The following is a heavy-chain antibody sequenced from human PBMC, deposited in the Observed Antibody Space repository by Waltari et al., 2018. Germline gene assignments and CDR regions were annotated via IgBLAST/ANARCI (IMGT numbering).Heavy chain of an antibody. CDR2: IWYDGSNK. J-gene: IGHJ3*02. V-gene: IGHV3-33*06. CDR1: GFTFSSYG. Sequence: QVQLVESGGGVVQPGRSLRLSCAASGFTFSSYGIHWVRQAPGKGLEWVAVIWYDGSNKYYADSVKGRFTISRDNSKNTLYLQMNSLRAEDTAVYYCAKELEGAFDIWGQGTMVTVSS. D-gene: IGHD1-1*01. CDR3: AKELEGAFDI.